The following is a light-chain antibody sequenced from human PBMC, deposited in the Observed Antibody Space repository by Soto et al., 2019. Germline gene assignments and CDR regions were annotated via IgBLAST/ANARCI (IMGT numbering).Light chain of an antibody. CDR2: LNSDGSH. Sequence: QSVLTQSPSASASLGASVKLTCTLSSGHSSYAIAWHQQQPEKGPRYLMKLNSDGSHSKGDGIPDRFSGSSSGAERYLTISSLQSEDEADYYCQTWGTGIWVFGTGTKVTVL. CDR1: SGHSSYA. CDR3: QTWGTGIWV. J-gene: IGLJ1*01. V-gene: IGLV4-69*01.